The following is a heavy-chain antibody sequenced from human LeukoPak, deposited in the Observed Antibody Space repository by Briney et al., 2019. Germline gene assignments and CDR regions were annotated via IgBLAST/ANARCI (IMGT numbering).Heavy chain of an antibody. Sequence: SQSLSLTRAVYGGSFIRYYWSWIRQPPRKGLEWSGELRPSGSTNYNPSVQSRGPISVDTSKNQLSRMLSSVTAADTAVYYCARLARKARFGECIDYWGQGILVTVSS. CDR3: ARLARKARFGECIDY. CDR1: GGSFIRYY. CDR2: LRPSGST. J-gene: IGHJ4*02. V-gene: IGHV4-34*01. D-gene: IGHD3-10*01.